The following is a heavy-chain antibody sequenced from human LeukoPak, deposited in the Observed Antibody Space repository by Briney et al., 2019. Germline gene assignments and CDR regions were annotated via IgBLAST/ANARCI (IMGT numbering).Heavy chain of an antibody. CDR1: GGSISSSNW. Sequence: PSETLSLTCAVSGGSISSSNWWGWVRRPPGKGLEWIGEIFHIGSTNYNRSLKSRVTISVDKSKNQFSLRLSSVTGADTAVYYCAMDSSGWYEGWFDPWGEGTLVTVSS. D-gene: IGHD6-19*01. V-gene: IGHV4-4*02. CDR3: AMDSSGWYEGWFDP. J-gene: IGHJ5*02. CDR2: IFHIGST.